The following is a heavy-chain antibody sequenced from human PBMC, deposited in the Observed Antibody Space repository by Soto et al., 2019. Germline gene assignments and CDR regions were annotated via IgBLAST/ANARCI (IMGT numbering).Heavy chain of an antibody. V-gene: IGHV3-23*01. D-gene: IGHD3-9*01. CDR1: GFTFSSYA. CDR2: ISGSGGST. CDR3: AKTQGIILTGYYIDY. J-gene: IGHJ4*02. Sequence: GGSLRLSCAASGFTFSSYAMSWVRQAPGKGLEWVSAISGSGGSTYYADSVKGRFTISRDNSKNTLYLQMNSLRAEDTAVYYCAKTQGIILTGYYIDYWGQGTLVTVSS.